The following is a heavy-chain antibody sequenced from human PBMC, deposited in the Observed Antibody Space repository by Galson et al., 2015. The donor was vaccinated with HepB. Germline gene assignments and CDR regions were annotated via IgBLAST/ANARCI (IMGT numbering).Heavy chain of an antibody. CDR2: ISYDGSNK. CDR1: GFIFSSYA. Sequence: SLRLSCAASGFIFSSYAMHWVRQAPGKGLEWVAVISYDGSNKYYADSVKGRFTISSDNSKNTLYLQMNSLRAEDTAVYYCARQKQSIWGRQLWSFYSYGMDVWCQVTTVTVSS. J-gene: IGHJ6*02. CDR3: ARQKQSIWGRQLWSFYSYGMDV. V-gene: IGHV3-30*04. D-gene: IGHD5-18*01.